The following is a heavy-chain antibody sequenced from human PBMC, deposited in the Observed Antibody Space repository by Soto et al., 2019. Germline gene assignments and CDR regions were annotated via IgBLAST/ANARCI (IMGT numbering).Heavy chain of an antibody. V-gene: IGHV4-34*01. J-gene: IGHJ4*02. Sequence: SETLSLTCAVYGGSFSGYYCSWIRQPPEKGLEWIGEINHSGSTNYNPSLKSRVTISVDTSENQFSLKLSSVTAADTAVYYCARGKRRLVWFGELQYFDYWGKGTLVTVSS. D-gene: IGHD3-10*01. CDR2: INHSGST. CDR1: GGSFSGYY. CDR3: ARGKRRLVWFGELQYFDY.